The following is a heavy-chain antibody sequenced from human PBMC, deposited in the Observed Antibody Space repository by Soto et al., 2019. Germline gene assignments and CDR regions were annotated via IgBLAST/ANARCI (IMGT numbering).Heavy chain of an antibody. Sequence: TSETLSLTCTVSGGSISSSSYYWGWIRQPPGKGLEWIGSIYYSGSTYYNPSLKSRVTISVDTSKNQFSLKLSSVTAADTAVYYCASSVVTSSVRWFDPWGQGTLVTVSS. J-gene: IGHJ5*02. CDR3: ASSVVTSSVRWFDP. CDR2: IYYSGST. CDR1: GGSISSSSYY. V-gene: IGHV4-39*01. D-gene: IGHD3-22*01.